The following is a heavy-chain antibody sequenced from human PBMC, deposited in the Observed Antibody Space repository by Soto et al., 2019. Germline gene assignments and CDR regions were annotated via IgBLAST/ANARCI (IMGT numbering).Heavy chain of an antibody. CDR3: AGGYYDILTGYHFDPTSFDY. CDR2: ISSSNRYI. Sequence: GGSLRLSCAASGFTFSSYSMNWVRQAPGKGLEKVTSISSSNRYIYYAESVKVRFTISRDNAKNSLYLQMNSLRAEDTSLYYCAGGYYDILTGYHFDPTSFDYWGQGT. D-gene: IGHD3-9*01. CDR1: GFTFSSYS. V-gene: IGHV3-21*01. J-gene: IGHJ4*02.